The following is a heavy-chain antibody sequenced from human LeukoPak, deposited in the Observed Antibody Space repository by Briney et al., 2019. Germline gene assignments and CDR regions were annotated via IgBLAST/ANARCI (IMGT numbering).Heavy chain of an antibody. CDR1: GYTFTSYG. D-gene: IGHD3-22*01. CDR2: IIPIFGTA. Sequence: SVKVSCRASGYTFTSYGISWVRQAPGQGLEWMGGIIPIFGTANYAQKFQGRVTITADESTSTAYMELSSLRSEDTAVYYCARERDYDSSGYYYYWGQGTLVTVSS. V-gene: IGHV1-69*13. CDR3: ARERDYDSSGYYYY. J-gene: IGHJ4*02.